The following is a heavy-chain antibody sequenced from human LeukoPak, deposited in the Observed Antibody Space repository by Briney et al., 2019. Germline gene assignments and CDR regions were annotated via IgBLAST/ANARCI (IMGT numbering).Heavy chain of an antibody. CDR1: GGSISSYY. V-gene: IGHV4-59*08. Sequence: PSETLSLTCTVSGGSISSYYWSWIRQPPGKGLEWIGYIYYSGSTNYNPSLKSRVTISVDTSKNQFSLKLSSVTAADTTVYYCARLGSDQGSGSPYYYYYGMDVWGQGTTVTVSS. D-gene: IGHD3-10*01. CDR3: ARLGSDQGSGSPYYYYYGMDV. J-gene: IGHJ6*02. CDR2: IYYSGST.